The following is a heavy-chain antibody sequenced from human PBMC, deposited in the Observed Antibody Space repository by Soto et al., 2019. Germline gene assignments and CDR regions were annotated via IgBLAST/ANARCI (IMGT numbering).Heavy chain of an antibody. V-gene: IGHV3-30*18. CDR1: GFTFSRYG. CDR3: AKDGGDYYDTTGYNY. D-gene: IGHD3-22*01. CDR2: ISPDGSQK. J-gene: IGHJ4*02. Sequence: GGSLRLSCAASGFTFSRYGMQWVRQAPCKGLEWVAAISPDGSQKDYADSVRGRFTISRDNSENTLYLQMNSLRAEDTAVYYCAKDGGDYYDTTGYNYWGQGTLVTVSS.